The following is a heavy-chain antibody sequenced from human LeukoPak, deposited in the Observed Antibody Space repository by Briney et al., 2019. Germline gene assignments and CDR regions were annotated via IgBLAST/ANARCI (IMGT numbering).Heavy chain of an antibody. D-gene: IGHD6-19*01. J-gene: IGHJ6*02. CDR2: ISSSSSYI. Sequence: GGSLRLSCAASGFTFSSYSMNWVRQAPGKGLEWVSSISSSSSYIYYADSVKGRFTISRDNAKNSLYLQMNSLRAEDTAVYYCARDLGRLDSSGWQQNYYYYGMDVWGQGTTVTVSS. CDR3: ARDLGRLDSSGWQQNYYYYGMDV. V-gene: IGHV3-21*04. CDR1: GFTFSSYS.